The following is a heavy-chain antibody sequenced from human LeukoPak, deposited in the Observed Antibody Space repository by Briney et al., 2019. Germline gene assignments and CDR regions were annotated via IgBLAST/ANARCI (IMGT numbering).Heavy chain of an antibody. CDR3: AKAEGYDILTGLDY. Sequence: GGSLRLSCAPSGFTFSSYAMSWVRRAPGKGLEWVSGIGASGGSTYYADSVKGRFTISRDNSKNTLYLQMNSLRTEDTAVYYCAKAEGYDILTGLDYWGQGTLVTVSS. CDR1: GFTFSSYA. CDR2: IGASGGST. V-gene: IGHV3-23*01. J-gene: IGHJ4*02. D-gene: IGHD3-9*01.